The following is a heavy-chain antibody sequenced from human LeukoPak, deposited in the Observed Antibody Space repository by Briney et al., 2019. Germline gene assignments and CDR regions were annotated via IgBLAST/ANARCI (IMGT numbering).Heavy chain of an antibody. D-gene: IGHD4-17*01. CDR2: IYYSGST. CDR1: GGSISSGGYY. Sequence: SQTLSLTCTVSGGSISSGGYYWSWIRQHPGKGLEWIGYIYYSGSTYYNPSLKSRVTISVDTSKNQFSLKLSSVTAADTAVYYCARAGDYSKNWFDPWGQGTLVTVSS. J-gene: IGHJ5*02. CDR3: ARAGDYSKNWFDP. V-gene: IGHV4-31*03.